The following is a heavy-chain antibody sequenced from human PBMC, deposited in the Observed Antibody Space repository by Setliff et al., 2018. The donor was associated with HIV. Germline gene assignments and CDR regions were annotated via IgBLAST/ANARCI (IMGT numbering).Heavy chain of an antibody. CDR3: ARWRWQQSEFDY. CDR2: IRQDGSEK. Sequence: GGSLRLSCAASGFTFNSYSMNWVRQAPGKGLEWVANIRQDGSEKYYVDSVKGRFTISRDNAGNSLDLELNYLNDEDTAVYYCARWRWQQSEFDYWGQGALVTVSS. V-gene: IGHV3-7*03. CDR1: GFTFNSYS. D-gene: IGHD3-3*01. J-gene: IGHJ4*02.